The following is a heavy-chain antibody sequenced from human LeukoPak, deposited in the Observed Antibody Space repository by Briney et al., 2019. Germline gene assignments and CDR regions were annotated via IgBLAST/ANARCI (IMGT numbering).Heavy chain of an antibody. Sequence: PSETLSLTCVVSGGSLHRSFWTWVRQPPGKGLEWIGRIYSSGTTDYGPFLKSRLTISIDTSKNQFSLRLASVTAADTAVYYCGRRPAVDGPIDNWGQGILVAVSS. J-gene: IGHJ4*02. CDR3: GRRPAVDGPIDN. D-gene: IGHD3/OR15-3a*01. CDR2: IYSSGTT. CDR1: GGSLHRSF. V-gene: IGHV4-59*01.